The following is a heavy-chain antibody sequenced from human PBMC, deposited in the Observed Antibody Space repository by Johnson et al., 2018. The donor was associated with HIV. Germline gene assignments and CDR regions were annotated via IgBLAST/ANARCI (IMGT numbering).Heavy chain of an antibody. J-gene: IGHJ3*02. CDR1: RFTVSGNY. D-gene: IGHD2-8*01. V-gene: IGHV3-30*03. CDR2: ISYDGSNK. CDR3: ARGACLKVYVSDDAFDI. Sequence: QVQLVESGGGLVQPGGSLRLSCAASRFTVSGNYMTWVRQAPGKGLEWMAIISYDGSNKNYADSVKGRFTISRDNSKNTLYLQLNNLRAEDTAVYYCARGACLKVYVSDDAFDIWGQGTMVTVSS.